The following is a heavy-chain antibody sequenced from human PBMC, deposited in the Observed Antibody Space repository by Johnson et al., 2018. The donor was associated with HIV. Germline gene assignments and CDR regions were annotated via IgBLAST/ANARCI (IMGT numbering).Heavy chain of an antibody. CDR2: ISYDGSNK. V-gene: IGHV3-30*04. J-gene: IGHJ3*02. CDR3: ARDRTSQRWELLPDDAFDI. CDR1: GFTFSNSA. D-gene: IGHD1-26*01. Sequence: QVQLVESGGGVVQPGRSLRLSCAASGFTFSNSAMHWVRQAPGKGLEWVAVISYDGSNKYYADSVKGRFTISRDNSKNTLYLQMNSLRAEDTAVYYCARDRTSQRWELLPDDAFDIWGQGTMVTVSS.